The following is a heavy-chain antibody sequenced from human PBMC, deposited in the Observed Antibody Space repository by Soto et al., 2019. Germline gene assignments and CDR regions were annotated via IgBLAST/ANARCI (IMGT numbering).Heavy chain of an antibody. CDR3: AKATATGGGAFDI. CDR1: GLICSSYD. Sequence: GSLRLSCAGSGLICSSYDMSWVRQAPGKGLEWVSTILVDGRTFYVDSVKGRFTISRDSSQNTVYLQMNSLTAGDTALYYCAKATATGGGAFDICGQGTMVTVSS. D-gene: IGHD2-8*02. J-gene: IGHJ3*02. CDR2: ILVDGRT. V-gene: IGHV3-23*01.